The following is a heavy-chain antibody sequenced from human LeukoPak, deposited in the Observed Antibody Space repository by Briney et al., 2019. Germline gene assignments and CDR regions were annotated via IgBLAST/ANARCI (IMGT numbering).Heavy chain of an antibody. CDR2: IHSSGRT. V-gene: IGHV4-4*07. CDR1: GGSISDEF. CDR3: ARDGVTTFSLYWYSDL. Sequence: SETLSLTCTVSGGSISDEFWSWMRQPAGEGLEWIGRIHSSGRTSYNPSLESRATLSVDTSKNQLSLKLNSVTAADTAIYYCARDGVTTFSLYWYSDLWGRGTLVTVSS. J-gene: IGHJ2*01. D-gene: IGHD4-11*01.